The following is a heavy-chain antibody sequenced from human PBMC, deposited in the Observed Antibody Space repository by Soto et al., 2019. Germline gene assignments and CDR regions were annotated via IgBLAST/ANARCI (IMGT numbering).Heavy chain of an antibody. CDR1: GYTFTSYA. Sequence: ASVKVSCKASGYTFTSYAIHWVRQAPGQRLEWMGWINAGNGNTKYSQKFQGRVTITRDTSASTAYMELSSLRSEDTAVYYCAKGNIVVVPAAYPFGMDVWGQGTTMTVYS. V-gene: IGHV1-3*01. CDR2: INAGNGNT. D-gene: IGHD2-2*01. J-gene: IGHJ6*02. CDR3: AKGNIVVVPAAYPFGMDV.